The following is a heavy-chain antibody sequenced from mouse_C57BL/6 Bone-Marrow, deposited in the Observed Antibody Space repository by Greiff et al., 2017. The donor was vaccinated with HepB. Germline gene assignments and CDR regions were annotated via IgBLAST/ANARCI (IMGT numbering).Heavy chain of an antibody. Sequence: QVQLQQPGAELVKPGASVKLSCKASGYTFTSYWMQWVKQRPGQGLEWIGEIDPSDSYTNYNQKFKGKATLTVDTSSSTAYMQLISLTSEDSAVYYCARETDYGSSYDAMDDWGQGTSVTVSS. J-gene: IGHJ4*01. CDR2: IDPSDSYT. CDR3: ARETDYGSSYDAMDD. D-gene: IGHD1-1*01. V-gene: IGHV1-50*01. CDR1: GYTFTSYW.